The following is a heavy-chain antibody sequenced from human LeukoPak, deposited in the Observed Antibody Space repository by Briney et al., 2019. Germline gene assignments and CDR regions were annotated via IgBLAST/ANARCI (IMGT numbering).Heavy chain of an antibody. CDR3: ARHIDWKFDY. Sequence: GGSLRLSCAGSGLTFINYWMTWVRQAPGKGLEWVANIKQDGSEEYYVDSVKGRFTISKDNAKNSLYLQMNSLRVEDTAVYYCARHIDWKFDYWGQGTLVTVSS. D-gene: IGHD1-1*01. V-gene: IGHV3-7*01. J-gene: IGHJ4*02. CDR1: GLTFINYW. CDR2: IKQDGSEE.